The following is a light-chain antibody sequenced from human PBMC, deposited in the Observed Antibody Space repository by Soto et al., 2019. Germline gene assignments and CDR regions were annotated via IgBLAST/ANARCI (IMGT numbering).Light chain of an antibody. CDR3: SSYAGSNNYV. CDR1: SSDVGGYNY. Sequence: QSVLTQPPSASGSLVQSVTISCTGTSSDVGGYNYVSWYQQHPGKAPKLMIYEVSKRPSGVPDRFSGSKSGNTASLTVSGLQAEDEADYYCSSYAGSNNYVLGTGTKVTVL. CDR2: EVS. J-gene: IGLJ1*01. V-gene: IGLV2-8*01.